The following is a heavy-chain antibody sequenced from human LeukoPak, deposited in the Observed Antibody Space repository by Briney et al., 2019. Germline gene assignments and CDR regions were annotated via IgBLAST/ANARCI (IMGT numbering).Heavy chain of an antibody. CDR1: GLTFSDTW. J-gene: IGHJ4*01. Sequence: GGSLRLSCAASGLTFSDTWMSWVRQAPGKGLEWVANIRQDGSEKFYVDSVKGRFTISRDNAKNSVYLQMNSLRAEDTAVYYCSRDRPGGYFDYWGHGTPVIVSS. V-gene: IGHV3-7*01. CDR2: IRQDGSEK. CDR3: SRDRPGGYFDY. D-gene: IGHD3-10*01.